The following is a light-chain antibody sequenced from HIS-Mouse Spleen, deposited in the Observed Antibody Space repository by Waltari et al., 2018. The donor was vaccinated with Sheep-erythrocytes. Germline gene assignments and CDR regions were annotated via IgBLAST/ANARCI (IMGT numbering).Light chain of an antibody. CDR2: DVS. CDR3: CSYAGSYNHV. V-gene: IGLV2-11*01. CDR1: SSYVGGYHY. Sequence: QSALTQPRSVSGSPGPSVTISCTGTSSYVGGYHYVPWDQQHPGKAPKLMIYDVSKRPSGVPDRFSGSKSGNTASLTISGLQAEDEADYYCCSYAGSYNHVFATGTKVTVL. J-gene: IGLJ1*01.